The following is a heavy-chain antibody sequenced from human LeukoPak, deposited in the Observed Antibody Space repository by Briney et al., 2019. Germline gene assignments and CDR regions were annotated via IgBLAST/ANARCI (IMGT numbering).Heavy chain of an antibody. Sequence: SETLSLTCTVSGGSISSFYWSWIRQPPGKGLEWIGYIYYSGSTNYNPSLKSRVTISVDTSKNQFSLKLSSVTAADTAVYYCARHSEYGDYNDYWGQGTLVTVSS. V-gene: IGHV4-59*08. J-gene: IGHJ4*02. CDR2: IYYSGST. CDR1: GGSISSFY. CDR3: ARHSEYGDYNDY. D-gene: IGHD4-17*01.